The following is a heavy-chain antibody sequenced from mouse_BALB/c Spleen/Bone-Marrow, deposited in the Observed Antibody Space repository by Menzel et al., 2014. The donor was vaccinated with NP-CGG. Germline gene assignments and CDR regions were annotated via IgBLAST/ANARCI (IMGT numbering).Heavy chain of an antibody. Sequence: EVMLVESGGGLVQPGGSLKLSCAASGFTFSSFGMSWVRQTPDKRLELVANINSNGGFTYYADSVKGRFTISRDNAMNTLYLQMRRLKSEDTAIYYCARGVDYSSWFAYWGQGTLVTVSA. CDR2: INSNGGFT. CDR1: GFTFSSFG. J-gene: IGHJ3*01. CDR3: ARGVDYSSWFAY. V-gene: IGHV5-6-3*01. D-gene: IGHD2-4*01.